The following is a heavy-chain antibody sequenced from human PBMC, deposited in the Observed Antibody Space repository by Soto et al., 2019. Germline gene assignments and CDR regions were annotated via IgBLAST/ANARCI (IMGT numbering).Heavy chain of an antibody. Sequence: GGSLRLSCAASGFTFSSYGMHWVRQAPGKGLEWVAVISYDGSNKYYADSVKGRFTISRDNSKNTLYLQMNSLRAEDTAVYYCAKGSLGSRGYSDNWFDPWGQGTLVTVSS. CDR1: GFTFSSYG. J-gene: IGHJ5*02. D-gene: IGHD5-18*01. V-gene: IGHV3-30*18. CDR3: AKGSLGSRGYSDNWFDP. CDR2: ISYDGSNK.